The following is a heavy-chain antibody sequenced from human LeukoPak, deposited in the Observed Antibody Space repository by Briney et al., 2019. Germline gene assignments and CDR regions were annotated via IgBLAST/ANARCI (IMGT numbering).Heavy chain of an antibody. CDR2: IIPILGIA. V-gene: IGHV1-69*02. CDR1: GGTFSSYT. Sequence: SVKVSCKASGGTFSSYTISWVRQAPGQGLEWMGRIIPILGIANYAQKFRGRVTITADKSTSTAYMELSSLRSEDTAVYYCARGSINSGYDWGNWFDPWGQGTLVTVSS. CDR3: ARGSINSGYDWGNWFDP. J-gene: IGHJ5*02. D-gene: IGHD5-12*01.